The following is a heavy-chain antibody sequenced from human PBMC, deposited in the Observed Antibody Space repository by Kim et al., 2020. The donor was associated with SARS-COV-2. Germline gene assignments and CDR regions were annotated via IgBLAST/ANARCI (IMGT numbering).Heavy chain of an antibody. V-gene: IGHV4-39*07. D-gene: IGHD3-9*01. Sequence: LKVRVTISVDTSKNQFSLKLSSVTAADTAVYYCARDPLVLRYFDWEKDYWGQGTLVTVSS. CDR3: ARDPLVLRYFDWEKDY. J-gene: IGHJ4*02.